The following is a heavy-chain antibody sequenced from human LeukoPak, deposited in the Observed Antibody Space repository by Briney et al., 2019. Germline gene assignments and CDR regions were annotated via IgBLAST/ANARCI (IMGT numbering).Heavy chain of an antibody. V-gene: IGHV1-69*06. CDR1: GGTFSSYA. CDR3: ARSTSTTVVTGNWFDP. CDR2: IIPIFGTA. Sequence: ASVKVSCKASGGTFSSYAISWVRQAPGQGLEWMGGIIPIFGTANYAQKFQGRVTITADKSTSTAYMELSSLRSDDTAAYYCARSTSTTVVTGNWFDPWGQGTLVTVSS. J-gene: IGHJ5*02. D-gene: IGHD4-23*01.